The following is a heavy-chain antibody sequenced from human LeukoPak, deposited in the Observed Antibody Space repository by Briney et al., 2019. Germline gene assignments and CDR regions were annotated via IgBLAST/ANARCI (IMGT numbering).Heavy chain of an antibody. CDR3: ARVAAEVVGVPGAIGFGWLRRDYYYMDV. J-gene: IGHJ6*03. CDR1: GYTFTSYF. D-gene: IGHD2-2*02. V-gene: IGHV1-46*01. CDR2: INPSGGST. Sequence: ASVKVSCKASGYTFTSYFMHWVRQAPGQGLEWMGTINPSGGSTSYAQKFQGRVTMTRDMSTSTVYMELSSLRSEDTAVYYCARVAAEVVGVPGAIGFGWLRRDYYYMDVWGKGTTVTVSS.